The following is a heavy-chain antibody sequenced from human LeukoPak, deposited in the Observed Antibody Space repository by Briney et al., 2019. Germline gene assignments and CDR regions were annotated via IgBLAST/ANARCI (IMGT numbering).Heavy chain of an antibody. CDR1: GFTFSSYS. J-gene: IGHJ6*02. Sequence: SGGSLRLSCAASGFTFSSYSMNWVRQAPGKGLEWVSSISSSSSYIYYADSVKGRFTISRDNAKNSLYLQMNSLRAEDTAVYYCARGPFGGRYGMDVWGQGTTVTVSS. D-gene: IGHD3-16*01. CDR2: ISSSSSYI. CDR3: ARGPFGGRYGMDV. V-gene: IGHV3-21*01.